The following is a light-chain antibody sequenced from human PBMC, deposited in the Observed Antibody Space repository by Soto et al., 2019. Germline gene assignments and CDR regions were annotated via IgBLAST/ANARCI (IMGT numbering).Light chain of an antibody. J-gene: IGKJ2*01. CDR2: AAS. V-gene: IGKV1-8*01. CDR1: QGISSY. Sequence: AIRMTQSPSSLSASTGDRVTITCRASQGISSYLAWHQQKPGKAPKLLIYAASTLQSGVPSRFSGSGSGTDFTLTISCLQSEDFATYYCQQYYSYPRDFGQGTKLEIK. CDR3: QQYYSYPRD.